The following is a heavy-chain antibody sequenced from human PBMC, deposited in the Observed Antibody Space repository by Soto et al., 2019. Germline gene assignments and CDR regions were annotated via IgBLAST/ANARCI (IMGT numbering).Heavy chain of an antibody. Sequence: LSETLSLTCTVSGGSISSYYWSWIRHPPGKGLERIGYMYYSGSTNYNPSLKSRVTISVDTSKNQFSLKLSSVTAADTAVYYCGGKNYDSSGYFDYWGQGTLVTVSS. CDR1: GGSISSYY. CDR2: MYYSGST. CDR3: GGKNYDSSGYFDY. J-gene: IGHJ4*02. V-gene: IGHV4-59*01. D-gene: IGHD3-22*01.